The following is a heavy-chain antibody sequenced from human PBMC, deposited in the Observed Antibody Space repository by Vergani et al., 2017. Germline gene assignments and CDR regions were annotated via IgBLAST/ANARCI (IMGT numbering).Heavy chain of an antibody. Sequence: QVQLVQSGAEVKKPGSSVKVSCKASGGTFSSYTISWVRQAPGQGLEWMGRIIPILGIANYAQKFQGRVTITADKSTSTAYMELSSLRSEDTAVYYCARDHPNGPAVAFDIWGQGTMVTVSS. V-gene: IGHV1-69*08. CDR3: ARDHPNGPAVAFDI. CDR2: IIPILGIA. CDR1: GGTFSSYT. J-gene: IGHJ3*02. D-gene: IGHD2-8*01.